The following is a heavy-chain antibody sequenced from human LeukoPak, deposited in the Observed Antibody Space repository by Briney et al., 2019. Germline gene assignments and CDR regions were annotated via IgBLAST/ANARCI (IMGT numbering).Heavy chain of an antibody. CDR1: GYTFTSYA. Sequence: ASVKVSCKASGYTFTSYAMNWVRPAPGQGLEWMGWINTNTGNPTYAQGFTGRFVFSLDTSVSTAYLQISSLKAEDTAVYYCARDVAVAGYFDAFDIWGQGTMVTVSS. CDR2: INTNTGNP. J-gene: IGHJ3*02. CDR3: ARDVAVAGYFDAFDI. D-gene: IGHD6-19*01. V-gene: IGHV7-4-1*02.